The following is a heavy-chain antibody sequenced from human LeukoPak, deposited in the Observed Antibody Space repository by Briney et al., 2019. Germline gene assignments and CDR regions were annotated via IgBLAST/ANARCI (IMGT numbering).Heavy chain of an antibody. D-gene: IGHD6-19*01. CDR1: GFTFSSYA. Sequence: PGGSLRLSCAASGFTFSSYAMHWVRQAPGKGLEWVAVISYDGSNKYYADSVKGRFTISRDNSKNTLYLQMNSLRAEDTAVYYCARDHLAGLSYYYGMDAWGQGTTVTVSS. CDR3: ARDHLAGLSYYYGMDA. CDR2: ISYDGSNK. V-gene: IGHV3-30-3*01. J-gene: IGHJ6*02.